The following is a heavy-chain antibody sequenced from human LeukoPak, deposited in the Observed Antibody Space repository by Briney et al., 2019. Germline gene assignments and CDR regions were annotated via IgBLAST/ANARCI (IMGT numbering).Heavy chain of an antibody. CDR2: LSGSGITT. J-gene: IGHJ4*01. CDR3: AKGIYSSGWSYFDY. CDR1: GFTFSNSA. V-gene: IGHV3-23*01. Sequence: GGSLRLSCAASGFTFSNSAMSWVRQAPGKGLEWVSTLSGSGITTYYADSVKGRFTISRDNSKNTLYLQMNSPRAEDTAVYYCAKGIYSSGWSYFDYWGHGTLVTVSS. D-gene: IGHD6-19*01.